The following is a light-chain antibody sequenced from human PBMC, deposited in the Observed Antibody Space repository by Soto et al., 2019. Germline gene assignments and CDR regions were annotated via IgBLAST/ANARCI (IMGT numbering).Light chain of an antibody. J-gene: IGLJ2*01. V-gene: IGLV2-23*02. CDR1: SSDVGSYNL. Sequence: QSALTQPASVSGSPGQSITISCTGSSSDVGSYNLVSWYRQHPGKAPKLMIYEDNKRPSGVSNRFSGSKSGNTASLTISGLQAEDEADYCCCSYSDSSTFVLFGGGTKLTVL. CDR2: EDN. CDR3: CSYSDSSTFVL.